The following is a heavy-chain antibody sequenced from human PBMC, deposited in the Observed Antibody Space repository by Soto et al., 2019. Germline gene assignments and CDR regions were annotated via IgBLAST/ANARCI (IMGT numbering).Heavy chain of an antibody. CDR1: GFTFSSYG. Sequence: PGGSLRLSCAASGFTFSSYGMHWVRQAPGKGLEWVAVISYDGSNKYYADSVKGRFTISRDNSKNTLYLQMNSLRAEDTAVYYCAKASYGGNSGALGYWGQGTLVTV. CDR3: AKASYGGNSGALGY. J-gene: IGHJ4*02. D-gene: IGHD4-17*01. CDR2: ISYDGSNK. V-gene: IGHV3-30*18.